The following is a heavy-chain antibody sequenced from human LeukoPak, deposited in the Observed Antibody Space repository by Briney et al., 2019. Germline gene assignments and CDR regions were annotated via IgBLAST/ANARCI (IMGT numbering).Heavy chain of an antibody. CDR2: IYRSGST. D-gene: IGHD6-6*01. Sequence: SETLSLTCTVSSGSISTYYWNWIRQSPGKGLEWIGYIYRSGSTNYNPSLQSRVTISVDTSKNQFSLNLNSVTAADTAVYYCARGGAARLHFQNWGQGTLVTVSS. CDR1: SGSISTYY. V-gene: IGHV4-59*01. J-gene: IGHJ1*01. CDR3: ARGGAARLHFQN.